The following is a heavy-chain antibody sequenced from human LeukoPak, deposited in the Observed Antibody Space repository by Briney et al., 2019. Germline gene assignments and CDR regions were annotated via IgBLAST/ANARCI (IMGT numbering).Heavy chain of an antibody. CDR2: ISWNSGSI. CDR3: AKDIIPGRYYDNSGYSPPDY. V-gene: IGHV3-9*01. J-gene: IGHJ4*02. D-gene: IGHD3-22*01. CDR1: GFTFDDYA. Sequence: PGGSLRLSCAASGFTFDDYAMHWVRQAPGKGLEWVSGISWNSGSIGYADSVKGRFTISRDNAKNSLYLQMNSLRAEDTALYYCAKDIIPGRYYDNSGYSPPDYWGQGTLVTVSS.